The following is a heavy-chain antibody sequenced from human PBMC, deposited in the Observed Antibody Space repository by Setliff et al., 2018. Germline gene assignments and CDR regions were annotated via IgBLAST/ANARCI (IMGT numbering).Heavy chain of an antibody. Sequence: SETLSLTCTVSGGSISSHYWSWIRQPPGKGLEWIGYIYYRGSTYYNPSLKSRVTMSVDASKNQFSLKLSSVTAADTAVYYCARDSPQYYYGMDVWGQGTTVTVSS. V-gene: IGHV4-59*11. CDR2: IYYRGST. J-gene: IGHJ6*02. CDR1: GGSISSHY. CDR3: ARDSPQYYYGMDV.